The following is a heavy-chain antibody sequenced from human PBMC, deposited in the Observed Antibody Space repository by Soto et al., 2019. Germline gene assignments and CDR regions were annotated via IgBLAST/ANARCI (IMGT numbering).Heavy chain of an antibody. CDR2: LSRSVLDKT. CDR3: KKATYAYQSPFEL. Sequence: HPGGSLRRSCAASGFICSSYAMNWVRQAPGKGLEWGSTLSRSVLDKTFVAQSVKGRFTISRDDSRNVLYLQMNSLRGEDTAIYYCKKATYAYQSPFELWGQGTLVTVSS. V-gene: IGHV3-23*01. J-gene: IGHJ4*02. CDR1: GFICSSYA. D-gene: IGHD2-2*01.